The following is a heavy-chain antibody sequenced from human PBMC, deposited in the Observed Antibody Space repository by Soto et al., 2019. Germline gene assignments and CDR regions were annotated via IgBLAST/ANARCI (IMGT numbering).Heavy chain of an antibody. CDR1: EDFISSYY. CDR3: ARADYEILTGSYAMDV. CDR2: VSTNGAT. Sequence: SETLSLNCPVSEDFISSYYWNWIRQPTGKGLEWIGRVSTNGATNYNPSLESRVTMSVDTSKNQFSLKLTSVTAADTAVYFCARADYEILTGSYAMDVWGQGTTVTVPS. D-gene: IGHD3-9*01. J-gene: IGHJ6*02. V-gene: IGHV4-4*07.